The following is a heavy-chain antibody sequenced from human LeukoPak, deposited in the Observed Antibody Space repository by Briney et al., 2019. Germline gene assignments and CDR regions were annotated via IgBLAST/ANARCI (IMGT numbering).Heavy chain of an antibody. Sequence: SGTLSLTCTVSGGSISSSSYYWGWIRQPPGKGLEWIGSIYYSGSTYYNPSLKSRVTISVDTSKNQFSLKLSSVTAADTAVYYCARDNPASYYYDSSGGDAFDIWGQGTMVTVSS. D-gene: IGHD3-22*01. V-gene: IGHV4-39*07. J-gene: IGHJ3*02. CDR1: GGSISSSSYY. CDR2: IYYSGST. CDR3: ARDNPASYYYDSSGGDAFDI.